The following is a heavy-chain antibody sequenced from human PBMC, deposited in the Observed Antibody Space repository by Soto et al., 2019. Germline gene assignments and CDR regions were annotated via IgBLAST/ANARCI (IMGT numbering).Heavy chain of an antibody. CDR2: IYYSGST. CDR1: GGSISSGGYY. V-gene: IGHV4-31*03. Sequence: QVQLQESGPGLVKPSQTLSLTCTVSGGSISSGGYYWSWIRQHPGKGLEWIGYIYYSGSTYYNPSLKSRVTISVDTSKNQCSLKRSSVTAADTAVYYCARGDCSGGSCFGGAFEIWGQGTMVTVSS. J-gene: IGHJ3*02. CDR3: ARGDCSGGSCFGGAFEI. D-gene: IGHD2-15*01.